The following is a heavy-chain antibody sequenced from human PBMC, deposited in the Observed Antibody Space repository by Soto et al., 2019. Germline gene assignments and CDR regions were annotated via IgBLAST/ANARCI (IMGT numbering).Heavy chain of an antibody. CDR3: AKGYNFDFWGTFNCFDL. CDR1: GFTFGNYA. CDR2: MSGSGGHI. D-gene: IGHD3-3*01. V-gene: IGHV3-23*01. J-gene: IGHJ5*02. Sequence: GGSLRLSCAASGFTFGNYAMSWVRQTPGKGLEWVSSMSGSGGHIYYTHSVKGRFTISRDNSKNTLFLQMNSLRADDTAVYYCAKGYNFDFWGTFNCFDLWGQGTLVTVSS.